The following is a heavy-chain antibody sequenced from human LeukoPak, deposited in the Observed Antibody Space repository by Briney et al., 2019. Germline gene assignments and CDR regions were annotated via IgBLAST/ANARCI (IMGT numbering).Heavy chain of an antibody. CDR1: GFTFSTYW. V-gene: IGHV3-7*04. Sequence: GGSLRLSCAASGFTFSTYWMSWVRQAPGKGLEWVANIKQDGNEKYYVDSVKGRFTVSRDNAKDSLHLQMNSLRAEDTAVYYCARDQENTSTLSDDYFDYWGQGTLVTVSS. J-gene: IGHJ4*02. CDR2: IKQDGNEK. D-gene: IGHD2/OR15-2a*01. CDR3: ARDQENTSTLSDDYFDY.